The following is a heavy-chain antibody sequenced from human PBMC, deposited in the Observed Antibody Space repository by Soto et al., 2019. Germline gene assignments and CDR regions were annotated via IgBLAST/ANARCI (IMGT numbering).Heavy chain of an antibody. J-gene: IGHJ4*02. CDR1: GFIFGNAW. Sequence: GGSLRLSCTASGFIFGNAWMSWVRQAPGKGLEWVGHIETKSDGGATVSAASVKDRFTISRDDSKKTLYLEMNSLKIEDTGVYYCTADPWLVFVRPWGQGTLVTVSS. D-gene: IGHD6-19*01. V-gene: IGHV3-15*04. CDR2: IETKSDGGAT. CDR3: TADPWLVFVRP.